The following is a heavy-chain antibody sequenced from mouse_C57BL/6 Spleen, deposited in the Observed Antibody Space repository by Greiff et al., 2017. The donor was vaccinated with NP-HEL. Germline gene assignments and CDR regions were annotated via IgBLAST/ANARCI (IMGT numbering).Heavy chain of an antibody. D-gene: IGHD1-1*01. CDR1: GFTFSSYA. J-gene: IGHJ2*01. V-gene: IGHV5-4*03. CDR3: ARGYGSTHFDY. Sequence: DVKLVESGGGLVKPGGSLKLSCAASGFTFSSYAMSWVRQTPEKRLEWVATISDGGSYTYYPDNVKGRFTISRDNAKNNLYLQMSHLKSEDTAMYYCARGYGSTHFDYWGQGTTLTVSS. CDR2: ISDGGSYT.